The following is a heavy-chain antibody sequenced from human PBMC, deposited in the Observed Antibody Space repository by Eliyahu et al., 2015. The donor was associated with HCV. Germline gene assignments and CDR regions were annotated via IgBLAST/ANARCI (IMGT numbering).Heavy chain of an antibody. Sequence: QVQLVQSGAEVKKPGASVKVSCKASGYIFTSYYMHWVRQAPGQGLEWMGIINPSGGSTSYAQKFQGRVTMTRDTSTSTVYMELSSLRSEDTAVYYCARDWGSSYSGSPGSDYWGQGTLVTVSS. V-gene: IGHV1-46*01. CDR3: ARDWGSSYSGSPGSDY. CDR2: INPSGGST. D-gene: IGHD1-26*01. J-gene: IGHJ4*02. CDR1: GYIFTSYY.